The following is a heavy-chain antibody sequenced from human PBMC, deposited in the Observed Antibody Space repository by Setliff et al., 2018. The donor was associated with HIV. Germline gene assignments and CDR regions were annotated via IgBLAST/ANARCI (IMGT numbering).Heavy chain of an antibody. J-gene: IGHJ4*02. Sequence: SVKVSCKASGYTFTGYYMHWVRQAPGQGLEWMGGIIPIFGKTNYAQNFQGRVTITADESTSTAYMELNSLRSEDTAVYYCARKGYFDFWGQGTLVTVSS. CDR2: IIPIFGKT. CDR1: GYTFTGYY. CDR3: ARKGYFDF. V-gene: IGHV1-69*13.